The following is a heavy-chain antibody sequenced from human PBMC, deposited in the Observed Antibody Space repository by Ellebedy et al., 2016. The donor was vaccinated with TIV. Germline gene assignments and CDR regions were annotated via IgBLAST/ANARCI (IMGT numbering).Heavy chain of an antibody. V-gene: IGHV3-30*09. J-gene: IGHJ4*02. CDR2: ISYDGSNK. CDR3: ARDRPATVVAGALEY. Sequence: GESLKISCAASGFTFSSYVMHWVRQAPGKGLEWVASISYDGSNKYYADAVKGRFAISRDNSENTLYLQVTSLTTEETAVYYCARDRPATVVAGALEYWGQGTLVTVSS. CDR1: GFTFSSYV. D-gene: IGHD3-22*01.